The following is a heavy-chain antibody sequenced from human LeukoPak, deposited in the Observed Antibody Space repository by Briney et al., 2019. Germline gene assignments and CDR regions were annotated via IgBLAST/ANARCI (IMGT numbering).Heavy chain of an antibody. CDR2: ISWNSGSI. J-gene: IGHJ4*02. D-gene: IGHD2-15*01. Sequence: GGSLRLSCAASGFTFDDYAMHWVRQAPGKGLEWVSGISWNSGSIGYADSVKGRFTISRDNAKNSLYLQMNSLRAEDMALYYCAKGALGYCSGGSCRPFDYWGQGTLVTVSS. CDR1: GFTFDDYA. CDR3: AKGALGYCSGGSCRPFDY. V-gene: IGHV3-9*03.